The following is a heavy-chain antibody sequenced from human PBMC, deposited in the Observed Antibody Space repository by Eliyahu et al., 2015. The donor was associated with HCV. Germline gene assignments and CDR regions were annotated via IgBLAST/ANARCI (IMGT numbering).Heavy chain of an antibody. V-gene: IGHV4-39*01. CDR1: GASIASSGYF. D-gene: IGHD1-1*01. CDR2: ISYSGNS. CDR3: ARQQWKPLLDY. Sequence: QLQLQESGPGLVKASETLSLTCTVSGASIASSGYFWGWIRQPPGKGLEWIGSISYSGNSYYNPPLKSRVTISADTSKNQFSLKLESVTASDTAVYYCARQQWKPLLDYWGQGTLVTVSS. J-gene: IGHJ4*02.